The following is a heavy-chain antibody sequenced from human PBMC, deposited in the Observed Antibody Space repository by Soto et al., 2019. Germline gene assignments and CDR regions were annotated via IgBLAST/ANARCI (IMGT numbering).Heavy chain of an antibody. Sequence: ASVKVSCKASGGTFSSYAISWVRQAPGQGLEWMGGIIPIFGTANYAQKFQGRVTITADESTSTAYMELSSLRSEDTAVYYCASPLGPDIVVVVAATYANYYYGMDVWGQGTTVTVSS. CDR3: ASPLGPDIVVVVAATYANYYYGMDV. CDR1: GGTFSSYA. V-gene: IGHV1-69*13. D-gene: IGHD2-15*01. CDR2: IIPIFGTA. J-gene: IGHJ6*02.